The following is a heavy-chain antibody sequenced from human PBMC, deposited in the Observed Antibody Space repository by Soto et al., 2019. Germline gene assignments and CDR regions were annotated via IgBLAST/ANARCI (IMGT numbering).Heavy chain of an antibody. CDR1: GFTFSSYG. CDR3: APHPRGGYCTNGVCSPPD. V-gene: IGHV3-33*01. D-gene: IGHD2-8*01. Sequence: GGSLSLSCASSGFTFSSYGMHWVRQAPGKGLEWVAVIWYDGSNKYYADSVKGRFTISRDNSKNTLYLQMNSLRAEDMAVYYCAPHPRGGYCTNGVCSPPDWGQGTLVTVSS. CDR2: IWYDGSNK. J-gene: IGHJ4*02.